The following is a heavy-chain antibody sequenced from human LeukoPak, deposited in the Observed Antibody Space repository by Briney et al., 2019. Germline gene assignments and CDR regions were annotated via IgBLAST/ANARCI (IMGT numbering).Heavy chain of an antibody. CDR3: ASSGNSSSWPFDY. Sequence: PGESLKISCKGSGYSFTRLWISWVRQMPGKGLEWMGIIYPGDSDTRYSPSFQGQVTISADKSISTAYLQWTSLKASDTAMYYCASSGNSSSWPFDYWGQGTLVTVSS. CDR2: IYPGDSDT. V-gene: IGHV5-51*01. CDR1: GYSFTRLW. D-gene: IGHD6-13*01. J-gene: IGHJ4*02.